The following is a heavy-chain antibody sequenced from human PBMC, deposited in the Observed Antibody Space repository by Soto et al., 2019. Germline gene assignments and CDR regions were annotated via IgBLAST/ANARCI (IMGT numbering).Heavy chain of an antibody. CDR1: GGSIDSGSFS. Sequence: PSETLSLTCAVSGGSIDSGSFSLSWIRQPPGKGLEWIGYVTHSGTAYSIPSLNGRLTLSVDSSQTQFSLKLTSVTAADSAFYYCARIHWAQSSLDYWGRGILVTVSS. CDR3: ARIHWAQSSLDY. J-gene: IGHJ4*02. V-gene: IGHV4-30-2*01. CDR2: VTHSGTA. D-gene: IGHD6-19*01.